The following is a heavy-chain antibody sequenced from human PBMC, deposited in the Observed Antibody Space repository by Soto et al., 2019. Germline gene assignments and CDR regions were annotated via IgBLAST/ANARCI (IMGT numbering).Heavy chain of an antibody. V-gene: IGHV4-30-4*01. CDR2: IYYSGST. D-gene: IGHD2-15*01. CDR1: GGSISSGDYY. CDR3: ARLVQLLQGRWFDP. J-gene: IGHJ5*02. Sequence: QVQLQESGPGLVKPSQTLSLTCTVSGGSISSGDYYWSWIRQPPGKGLEWIGYIYYSGSTYYNPSLKSRATIXVXPXXNQFPLKLGSVTAADTAVYYCARLVQLLQGRWFDPWGQGTLVTVSS.